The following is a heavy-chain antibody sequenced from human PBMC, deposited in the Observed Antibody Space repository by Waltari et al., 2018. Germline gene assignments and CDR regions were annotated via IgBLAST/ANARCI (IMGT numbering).Heavy chain of an antibody. D-gene: IGHD6-13*01. CDR1: GFTFSSYG. Sequence: QVQLVESGGGVVQPGRSLRLSCAASGFTFSSYGMHWVRQAPGKGLEWVAVISYDGSNKYYADSGKGRFTISRDNSKNTLYLQMNSLRAEDTAVYYCAKRDSSSWFSYYGMDVWGQGTTVTVSS. CDR3: AKRDSSSWFSYYGMDV. CDR2: ISYDGSNK. J-gene: IGHJ6*02. V-gene: IGHV3-30*18.